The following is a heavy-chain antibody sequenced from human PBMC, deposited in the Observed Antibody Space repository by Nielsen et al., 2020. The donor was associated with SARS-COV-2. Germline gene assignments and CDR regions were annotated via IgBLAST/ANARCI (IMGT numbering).Heavy chain of an antibody. J-gene: IGHJ1*01. CDR3: ARAGLGLWFGELSRYFQH. Sequence: WLRQPPGKGLEWVAVISYDGSNKYYADSVKGRFTISGDNSKNTLYLQMNSLRAEDTAVYYCARAGLGLWFGELSRYFQHWGQGTLVTVSS. D-gene: IGHD3-10*01. V-gene: IGHV3-30-3*01. CDR2: ISYDGSNK.